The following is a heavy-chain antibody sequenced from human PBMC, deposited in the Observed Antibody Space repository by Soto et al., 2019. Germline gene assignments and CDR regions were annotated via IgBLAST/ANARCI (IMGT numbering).Heavy chain of an antibody. CDR3: AKFEGHPLEYWYLDF. D-gene: IGHD1-1*01. J-gene: IGHJ2*01. Sequence: EVQLLESGGGLVQPGGSLRLSCAGSVFTFSAYAMGWVRQAPGKGLEWVSTIHGGGGATHYADSVRGRFTISRDDSKNTLYAQMNSLRAEDTAVYYCAKFEGHPLEYWYLDFWGRGTLVTVSS. CDR2: IHGGGGAT. V-gene: IGHV3-23*01. CDR1: VFTFSAYA.